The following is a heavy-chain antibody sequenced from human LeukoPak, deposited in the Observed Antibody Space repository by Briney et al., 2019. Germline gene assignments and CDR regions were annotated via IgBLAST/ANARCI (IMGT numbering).Heavy chain of an antibody. J-gene: IGHJ4*02. CDR3: AVDSSGWYYFDY. Sequence: PGGSLRLSCAVSGFTLSNYSMNWVRQAPGKGLEWVSVIYSGGSTYYADSVKGRFTISRDNSKNTLYLQMNSLRAEDTAVYYCAVDSSGWYYFDYWGQGTLVTVSS. D-gene: IGHD6-19*01. CDR1: GFTLSNYS. V-gene: IGHV3-53*01. CDR2: IYSGGST.